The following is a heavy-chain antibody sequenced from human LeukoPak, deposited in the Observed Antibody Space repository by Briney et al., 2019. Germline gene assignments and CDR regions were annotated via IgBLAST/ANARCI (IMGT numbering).Heavy chain of an antibody. CDR3: AKGGYYYGSGSYPPTFDY. CDR2: ISGSGGST. Sequence: GGSLRLSCAASGFTFSTFSSYAMSWVRQAPGEGLEWVSAISGSGGSTYYADSVKGRFTISRDNSKNTLYMQMNSLRAEDTAVYYCAKGGYYYGSGSYPPTFDYWGQGTLVTVSS. CDR1: GFTFSTFSSYA. J-gene: IGHJ4*02. V-gene: IGHV3-23*01. D-gene: IGHD3-10*01.